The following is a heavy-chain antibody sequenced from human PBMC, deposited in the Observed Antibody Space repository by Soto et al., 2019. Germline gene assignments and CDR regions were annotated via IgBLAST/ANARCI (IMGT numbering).Heavy chain of an antibody. V-gene: IGHV4-30-2*01. CDR1: GGSISSGGYS. J-gene: IGHJ4*02. CDR2: IYHSGRT. CDR3: ARVPYY. Sequence: QLQLQESGSGLVKPSQTLSLTCAVSGGSISSGGYSWSWIRQPPGKGLEWIGYIYHSGRTYYNPYLQSRVNISADRSKNQLSLNLSSVTAAETAVYYCARVPYYWGQGTLGTVSS.